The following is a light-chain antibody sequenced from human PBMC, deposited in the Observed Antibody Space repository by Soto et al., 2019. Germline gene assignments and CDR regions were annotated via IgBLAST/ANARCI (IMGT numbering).Light chain of an antibody. CDR1: QTVGRY. J-gene: IGKJ5*01. V-gene: IGKV3-11*01. CDR3: QQRRHWPFT. CDR2: DAS. Sequence: EIVLTQSPATLSLSPGDRVTLSCRASQTVGRYLSWYQHSPGQGPRLLVYDASNRATGIPARFSGSGSETDFTLTISSLEPEDFAVYYCQQRRHWPFTFGQGTRLEIK.